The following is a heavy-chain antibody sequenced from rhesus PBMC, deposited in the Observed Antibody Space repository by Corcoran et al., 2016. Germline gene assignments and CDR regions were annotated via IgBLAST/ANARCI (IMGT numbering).Heavy chain of an antibody. Sequence: QLQLQESGPGLVKPSETLSVTCAVSGGSISSSYWSWIRQAPGKGLEWIGYIYGSGGTTTYHPSLKSRVTLSVDTSKTQLSLKLSSGTTADTAVYYCARDPDSSWYYFDYWGQGVLVTVSS. J-gene: IGHJ4*01. V-gene: IGHV4-169*02. CDR1: GGSISSSY. CDR2: IYGSGGTT. CDR3: ARDPDSSWYYFDY. D-gene: IGHD6-13*01.